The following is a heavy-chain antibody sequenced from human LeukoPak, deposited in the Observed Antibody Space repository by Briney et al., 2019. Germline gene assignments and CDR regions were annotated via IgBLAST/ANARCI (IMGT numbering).Heavy chain of an antibody. CDR1: GDSISTYY. CDR3: ARVGAGSFDY. J-gene: IGHJ4*02. V-gene: IGHV4-59*01. CDR2: IYYSGNT. Sequence: PSETLSLTFSVSGDSISTYYWSWIRQPPGKVLEWIGYIYYSGNTNYNPSLKSRLTISVDTSKNQFSLKLSSVTAADTAVYYCARVGAGSFDYWGQGSLVTVSS. D-gene: IGHD1-26*01.